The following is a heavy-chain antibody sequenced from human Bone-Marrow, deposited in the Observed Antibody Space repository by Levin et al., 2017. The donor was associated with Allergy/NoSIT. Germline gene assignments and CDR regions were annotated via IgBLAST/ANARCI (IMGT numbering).Heavy chain of an antibody. CDR2: ISYDGSNK. D-gene: IGHD2-2*01. V-gene: IGHV3-30*18. CDR3: AKDPLYCSSTSCYPYYYYGMDV. J-gene: IGHJ6*02. CDR1: GFTFSSYG. Sequence: HPGGSLRLSCAASGFTFSSYGMHWVRQAPGKGLEWVAVISYDGSNKYYADSVKGRFTISRDNSKNTLYLQMNSLRAEDTAVYYCAKDPLYCSSTSCYPYYYYGMDVWGQGTTVTVSS.